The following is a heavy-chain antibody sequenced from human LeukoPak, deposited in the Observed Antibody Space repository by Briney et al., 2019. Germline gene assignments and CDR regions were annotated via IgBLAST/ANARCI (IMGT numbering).Heavy chain of an antibody. CDR3: AKDSSGWYAWFDP. J-gene: IGHJ5*02. V-gene: IGHV3-33*06. Sequence: GRSLRLSCAASGFTFSSYGMHWVRQAPGKGLEWVAVIWYDGSNKYYADSVKGRFTISRDNSKNTLYLQMNSLRAEDTAVYYCAKDSSGWYAWFDPWGQGTLVTVSS. D-gene: IGHD6-19*01. CDR1: GFTFSSYG. CDR2: IWYDGSNK.